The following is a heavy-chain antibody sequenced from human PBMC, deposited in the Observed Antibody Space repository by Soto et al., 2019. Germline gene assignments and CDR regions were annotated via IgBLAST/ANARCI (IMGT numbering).Heavy chain of an antibody. CDR2: IYYSGST. CDR1: GGSISSGDYQ. J-gene: IGHJ6*02. V-gene: IGHV4-30-4*01. Sequence: LSLTCTVSGGSISSGDYQWTWIRQPPGKGLEWIGNIYYSGSTYYNPSLKSRVTISVDTSKNQFSLKLSSVTAADTAVYYCARRRGTTYYYGMDVWGQGTTVTVSS. D-gene: IGHD4-17*01. CDR3: ARRRGTTYYYGMDV.